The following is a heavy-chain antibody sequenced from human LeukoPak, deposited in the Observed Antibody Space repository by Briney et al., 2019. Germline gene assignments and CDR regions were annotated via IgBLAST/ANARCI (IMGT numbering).Heavy chain of an antibody. CDR1: GLTFSSHW. J-gene: IGHJ6*02. D-gene: IGHD1-26*01. Sequence: GGSLRLSCAASGLTFSSHWMHWVRHAPGKGLVWVSRITNDGSSTTYADSVKGRFTISRDNSKNTLYLQMNSLRAEDTAVYYCAKVSRWELLVYYYYVMDVWGQGTTVTVSS. CDR3: AKVSRWELLVYYYYVMDV. CDR2: ITNDGSST. V-gene: IGHV3-74*01.